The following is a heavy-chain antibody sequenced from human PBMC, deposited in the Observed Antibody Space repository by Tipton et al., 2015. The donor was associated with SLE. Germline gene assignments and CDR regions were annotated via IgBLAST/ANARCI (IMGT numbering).Heavy chain of an antibody. V-gene: IGHV4-38-2*02. CDR1: GYSISSGYY. CDR2: IYHSGST. J-gene: IGHJ4*02. CDR3: ARAGGAWNPFDY. D-gene: IGHD1-1*01. Sequence: TLSLTCTVSGYSISSGYYWGWIRQPPGKGLEWIGSIYHSGSTYYNPSLKSRVTISVDTSKNQFSLKLSSVTAADTAVYYCARAGGAWNPFDYWGQGPLVTVSS.